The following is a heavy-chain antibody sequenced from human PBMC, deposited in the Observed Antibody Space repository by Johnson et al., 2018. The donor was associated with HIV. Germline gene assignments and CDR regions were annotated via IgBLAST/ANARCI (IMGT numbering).Heavy chain of an antibody. CDR3: ARLPVLVVVAGRPHGFDI. J-gene: IGHJ3*02. CDR1: GFTVSSNY. CDR2: IYNGGST. D-gene: IGHD2-15*01. V-gene: IGHV3-53*01. Sequence: VQLVESGGGLIQPGGSLRLSCAASGFTVSSNYMNWVRQAPGKGLEWVSVIYNGGSTYYADSVKGRFTISRDNSKNTLYLQMNSLRAEDTAVYYCARLPVLVVVAGRPHGFDIWGLGTMVTVSS.